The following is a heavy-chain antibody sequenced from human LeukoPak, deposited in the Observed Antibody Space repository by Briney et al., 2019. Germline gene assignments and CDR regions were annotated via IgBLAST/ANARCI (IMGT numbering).Heavy chain of an antibody. CDR1: GGSFSGYY. Sequence: SETLSLTCAVYGGSFSGYYWSWIRQPPRKGLEWIVEINHSGSTNYNPSLKSRVTISVDTSKNQFSLKLSSVTAADTAVYYCATGIAARLNYYYYYMEVWGKGTTVTVSS. D-gene: IGHD6-6*01. CDR2: INHSGST. CDR3: ATGIAARLNYYYYYMEV. V-gene: IGHV4-34*01. J-gene: IGHJ6*03.